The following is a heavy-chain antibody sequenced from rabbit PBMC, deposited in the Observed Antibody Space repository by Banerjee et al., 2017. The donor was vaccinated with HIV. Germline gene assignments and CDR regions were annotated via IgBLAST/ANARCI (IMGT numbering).Heavy chain of an antibody. CDR1: GFSFSSNYY. V-gene: IGHV1S45*01. J-gene: IGHJ4*01. D-gene: IGHD4-2*01. CDR2: INAVTGRA. Sequence: QEQLEESGGGLVQPEGSLTLTCTASGFSFSSNYYMCWVRQAPGKGLEWIACINAVTGRAVYATWVKGRFTFSKTSSPTVTLPMTSLTAADTATYFCARGTVGAGDGLNLWGPGTLVTVS. CDR3: ARGTVGAGDGLNL.